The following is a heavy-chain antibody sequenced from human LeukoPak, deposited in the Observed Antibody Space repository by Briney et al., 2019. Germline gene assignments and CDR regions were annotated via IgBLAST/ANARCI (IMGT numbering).Heavy chain of an antibody. J-gene: IGHJ6*03. Sequence: GGSLRLSCAASGFTFSSYAMSCVRRAPGKGLEWGSAISGSGGSTYYADSVKGRFTISRDNSKNTLYLQMNSLTAEDTAVYYCAKAPDFYYYYMDVWGKGTTVTVSS. CDR1: GFTFSSYA. CDR2: ISGSGGST. V-gene: IGHV3-23*01. CDR3: AKAPDFYYYYMDV.